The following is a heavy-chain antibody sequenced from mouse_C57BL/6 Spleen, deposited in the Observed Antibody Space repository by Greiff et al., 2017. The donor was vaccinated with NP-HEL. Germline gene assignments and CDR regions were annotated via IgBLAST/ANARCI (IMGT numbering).Heavy chain of an antibody. CDR3: ASRPLAWFAY. J-gene: IGHJ3*01. CDR2: IWRGGST. CDR1: GFSLTSYG. Sequence: VKLMESGPGLVQPSQSLSITCTVSGFSLTSYGVHWVRQSPGKGLEWLGVIWRGGSTAYNAAFISRLSISKDNSKCQVFFKMNSLQADDTAIDFCASRPLAWFAYWGQGTLVTVSA. V-gene: IGHV2-2*01.